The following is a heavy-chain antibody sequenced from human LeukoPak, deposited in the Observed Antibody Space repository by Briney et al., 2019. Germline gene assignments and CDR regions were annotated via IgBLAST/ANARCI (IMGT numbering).Heavy chain of an antibody. J-gene: IGHJ1*01. CDR2: IIPMFGTA. CDR1: GGTFTSYA. D-gene: IGHD1-26*01. CDR3: AFRTVRSTIEYFQY. V-gene: IGHV1-69*01. Sequence: GSSVKVSCKASGGTFTSYAVNWVRQAAGQGLEWMGGIIPMFGTANYAQNFQGGVTITADESTSTAYMELSSLRSDDTAVYYCAFRTVRSTIEYFQYWGLGTLVTVSS.